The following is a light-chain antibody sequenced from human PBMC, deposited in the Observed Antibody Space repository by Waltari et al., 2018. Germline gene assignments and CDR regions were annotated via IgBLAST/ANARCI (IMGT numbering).Light chain of an antibody. CDR2: SNN. Sequence: QSVLTQPPSASGTPGQTVTISCSGGNSNIGTNAVYWYQQLPGTAPKLLIYSNNPRPSGVPRRFSGSKSGTSAALAISGLQSQDEADYYCAAWDASLNAPWVFGGGTKLTVL. V-gene: IGLV1-44*01. CDR1: NSNIGTNA. J-gene: IGLJ3*02. CDR3: AAWDASLNAPWV.